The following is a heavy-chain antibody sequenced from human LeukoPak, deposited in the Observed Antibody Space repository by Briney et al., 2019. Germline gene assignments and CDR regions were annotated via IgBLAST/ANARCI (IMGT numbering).Heavy chain of an antibody. Sequence: PSETLSLTCTVSGGSISRDNYCWGWIRQPPVKGLEWIGSFCYGGSSCNNPSLKSRVTISVDTSKNQLSLKLSSVTAADTAVYYCVRSRMGDGYNFAYWGQGILVTVSS. CDR2: FCYGGSS. J-gene: IGHJ4*02. CDR3: VRSRMGDGYNFAY. D-gene: IGHD5-24*01. CDR1: GGSISRDNYC. V-gene: IGHV4-39*01.